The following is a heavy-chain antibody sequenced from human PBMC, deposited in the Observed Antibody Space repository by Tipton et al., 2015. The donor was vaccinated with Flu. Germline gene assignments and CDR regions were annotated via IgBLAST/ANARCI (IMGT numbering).Heavy chain of an antibody. CDR3: ARRDYSNYVSQPKNWFDL. V-gene: IGHV4-38-2*02. J-gene: IGHJ5*02. Sequence: LRLSCIVSGDSIRSDYFWGLIRQPPGKGLEWIGQISRGGATYYNSSLQSRATISVDSSRNRFSLKVKSVTAADTATYYCARRDYSNYVSQPKNWFDLWGQGILVTVSS. CDR1: GDSIRSDYF. D-gene: IGHD4-11*01. CDR2: ISRGGAT.